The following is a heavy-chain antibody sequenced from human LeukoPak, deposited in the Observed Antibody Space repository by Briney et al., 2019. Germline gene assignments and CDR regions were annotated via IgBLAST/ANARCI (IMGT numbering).Heavy chain of an antibody. V-gene: IGHV5-51*01. D-gene: IGHD3-22*01. CDR2: IYPGDSDT. Sequence: GESLKISCKGSGYSFTSYWIGWVRQMPGKGLGWMGIIYPGDSDTRYSPSFQGQVTISADKSISTAYLQWISLKASDTAMYYCARGSRDSSGRKAFDIWGQGTMVTVSS. J-gene: IGHJ3*02. CDR3: ARGSRDSSGRKAFDI. CDR1: GYSFTSYW.